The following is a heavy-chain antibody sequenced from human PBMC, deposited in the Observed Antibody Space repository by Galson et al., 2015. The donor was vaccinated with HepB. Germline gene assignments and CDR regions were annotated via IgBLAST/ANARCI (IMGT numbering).Heavy chain of an antibody. D-gene: IGHD2-15*01. V-gene: IGHV3-30*02. J-gene: IGHJ5*02. Sequence: SLRLSCAASGFTFSSYGMHWVRQAPGKGLEWVAFIRYDGSNKYYADSVKGRFTISRDNSKNTLYLQMNSLRAEDTAVYYCAKVWTPKRYCSGGSCQNWFDPWGQGTLVTVSS. CDR3: AKVWTPKRYCSGGSCQNWFDP. CDR2: IRYDGSNK. CDR1: GFTFSSYG.